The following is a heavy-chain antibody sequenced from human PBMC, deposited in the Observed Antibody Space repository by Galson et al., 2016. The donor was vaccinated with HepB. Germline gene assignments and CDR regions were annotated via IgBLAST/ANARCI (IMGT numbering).Heavy chain of an antibody. CDR2: INPSGGST. J-gene: IGHJ4*02. Sequence: SVKVSCKASGYTFTTYYMHWVRQAPGQGLEWMGVINPSGGSTTYTQELQGRVTMTSDTSTSTVHLELSSLRSEDTAVYYCAGGTYNAVAALGLDDWGQGTLVTVSS. D-gene: IGHD2-15*01. V-gene: IGHV1-46*01. CDR1: GYTFTTYY. CDR3: AGGTYNAVAALGLDD.